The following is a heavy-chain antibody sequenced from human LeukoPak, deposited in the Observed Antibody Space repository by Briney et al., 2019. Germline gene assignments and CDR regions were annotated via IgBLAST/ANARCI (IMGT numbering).Heavy chain of an antibody. CDR3: ASYDILTGYRYFQH. J-gene: IGHJ1*01. D-gene: IGHD3-9*01. CDR1: GYTFTSYG. Sequence: GASVKVSCKASGYTFTSYGISWVRQAPGQRLEWMGWISAYNGNTNYAQKLQGRVTMTTDTSTSTAYMELRSLRSDDTAVYYCASYDILTGYRYFQHWGQGTLVTVSS. V-gene: IGHV1-18*04. CDR2: ISAYNGNT.